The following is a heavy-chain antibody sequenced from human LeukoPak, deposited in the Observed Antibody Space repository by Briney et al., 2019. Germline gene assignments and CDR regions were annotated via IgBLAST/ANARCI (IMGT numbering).Heavy chain of an antibody. V-gene: IGHV3-49*03. D-gene: IGHD6-19*01. CDR2: ISGGTT. CDR1: GFIFGDYL. CDR3: SRGSGWLSVY. J-gene: IGHJ4*02. Sequence: GGSLRLSCTACGFIFGDYLMSWFRQARGKGLEWIGFISGGTTEYAASVKGRFTITRDDSTSIAYLQMNSLTTEDTAVYYCSRGSGWLSVYWGQGTLVTVSS.